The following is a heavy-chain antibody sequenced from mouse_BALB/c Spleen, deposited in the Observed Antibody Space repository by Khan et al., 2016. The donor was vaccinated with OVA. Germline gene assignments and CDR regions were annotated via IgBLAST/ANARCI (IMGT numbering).Heavy chain of an antibody. V-gene: IGHV5-9-3*01. Sequence: EVELVASGGGLVKPGGSLNLSCAASGFTFSTYAMSWVRQTPEKRLEWVATISSDGDSTYFPDNVTGRFTISRDNSKNTLCLQMTSLRSEDTAMYYCARSPYGNFAYWGQGTLVTVSA. CDR1: GFTFSTYA. J-gene: IGHJ3*01. CDR3: ARSPYGNFAY. D-gene: IGHD2-1*01. CDR2: ISSDGDST.